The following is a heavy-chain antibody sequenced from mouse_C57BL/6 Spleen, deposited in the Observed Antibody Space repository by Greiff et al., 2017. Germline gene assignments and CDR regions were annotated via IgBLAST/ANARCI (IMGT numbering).Heavy chain of an antibody. CDR1: GYTFTSYW. J-gene: IGHJ4*01. Sequence: QVQLQQPGTELVKPGASVKLSCKASGYTFTSYWMHWVKQRPGQGLEWIGNINPSNGGTNYNEKFKSKATLTVDKSSSTAYMQLSSLTSEDSAVYYCARAPPYCYGSTYYAMDYWGQGTSVTVSS. CDR3: ARAPPYCYGSTYYAMDY. D-gene: IGHD1-1*01. V-gene: IGHV1-53*01. CDR2: INPSNGGT.